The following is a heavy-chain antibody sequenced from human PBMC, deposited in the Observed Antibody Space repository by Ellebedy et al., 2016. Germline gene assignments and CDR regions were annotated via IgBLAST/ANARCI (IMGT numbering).Heavy chain of an antibody. V-gene: IGHV4-34*01. CDR1: GGSFSCYY. D-gene: IGHD3/OR15-3a*01. Sequence: SETLSLTXAVYGGSFSCYYWSWTRQPPGKGLEWIGEINHSGSTNYHPSLKSRVTISVDTSKNQFSLKLSSVTAADTAVYYCARGMIWWGQGTLVTVSS. CDR2: INHSGST. CDR3: ARGMIW. J-gene: IGHJ4*02.